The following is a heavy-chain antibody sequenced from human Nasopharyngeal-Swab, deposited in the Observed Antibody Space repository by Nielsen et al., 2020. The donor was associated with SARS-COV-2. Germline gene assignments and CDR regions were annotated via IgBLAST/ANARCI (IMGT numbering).Heavy chain of an antibody. J-gene: IGHJ6*02. Sequence: GESLTISCAASGFTFSSYAMHWVRQAPGKGLEWVSVIYSGGSTYYADSVKGRFTISRANSKNTLYLQMNSLRAEDTAVYYCARDYSNYRDYYYGMDVWGQGTTFTVSS. CDR1: GFTFSSYA. CDR3: ARDYSNYRDYYYGMDV. D-gene: IGHD4-11*01. V-gene: IGHV3-53*01. CDR2: IYSGGST.